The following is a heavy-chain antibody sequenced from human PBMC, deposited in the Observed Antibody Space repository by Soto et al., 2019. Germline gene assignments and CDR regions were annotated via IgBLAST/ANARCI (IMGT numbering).Heavy chain of an antibody. J-gene: IGHJ4*02. V-gene: IGHV4-39*01. CDR1: GGSISSRNYY. Sequence: SETLSLTCTVSGGSISSRNYYWGWIRQPPWKGLEWIGSIYYSGSTYYNPSLKSRVTISVDTSKNQFSLRLSSVTAADTAVYYCARRGYCSEAACYPGPYGYDYWGRGALVTVSS. CDR3: ARRGYCSEAACYPGPYGYDY. D-gene: IGHD2-15*01. CDR2: IYYSGST.